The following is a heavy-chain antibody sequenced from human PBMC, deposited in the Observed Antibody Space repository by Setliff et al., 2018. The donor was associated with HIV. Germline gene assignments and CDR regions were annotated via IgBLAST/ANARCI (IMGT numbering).Heavy chain of an antibody. J-gene: IGHJ6*03. V-gene: IGHV4-39*01. CDR2: IFHSGTT. D-gene: IGHD6-13*01. Sequence: SETLSLTCTVSGDSFSSNTNHWGWIRQPPGKGLEWIGNIFHSGTTYYNPSLKSRVTIAIDTSKNQFSLRLHSVTAADTAVYYCARREGTAAAGTYYMDVWGKGTTVTVSS. CDR3: ARREGTAAAGTYYMDV. CDR1: GDSFSSNTNH.